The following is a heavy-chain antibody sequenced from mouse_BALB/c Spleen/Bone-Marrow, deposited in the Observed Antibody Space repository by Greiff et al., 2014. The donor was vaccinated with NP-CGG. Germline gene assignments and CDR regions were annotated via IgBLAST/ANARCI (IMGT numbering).Heavy chain of an antibody. D-gene: IGHD2-10*02. Sequence: EVQVVEPGAELVKPGAPVKLSCTASGFNIKDTYMHWVKQRPEQGLEWIGRIVPANGNTKYDPKFQGKATIAADTSSNTAYLQLTSLTSEDTAVYYCVRYLYGNYFDYWGQGTTLTVSS. CDR2: IVPANGNT. V-gene: IGHV14-3*02. J-gene: IGHJ2*01. CDR1: GFNIKDTY. CDR3: VRYLYGNYFDY.